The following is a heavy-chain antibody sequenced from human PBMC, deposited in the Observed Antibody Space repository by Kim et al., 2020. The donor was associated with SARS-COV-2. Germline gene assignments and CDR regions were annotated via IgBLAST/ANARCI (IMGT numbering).Heavy chain of an antibody. CDR1: GFTFSSYS. V-gene: IGHV3-48*02. CDR3: ARADSIAAAGTNAFDI. D-gene: IGHD6-13*01. CDR2: ISSSSSTI. Sequence: GGSLRLSCAASGFTFSSYSMNWVRQAPGKGLEWVSYISSSSSTIYYADSVKGRFTISRDNAKNSLYLQMNSLRDEDTAVYYCARADSIAAAGTNAFDIWGQGTMVTVSS. J-gene: IGHJ3*02.